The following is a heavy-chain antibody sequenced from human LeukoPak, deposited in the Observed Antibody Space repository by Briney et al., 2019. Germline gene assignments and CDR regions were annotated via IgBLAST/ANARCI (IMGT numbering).Heavy chain of an antibody. V-gene: IGHV4-31*03. Sequence: SETLSLTCTVSGGSISSGGSYWSWIRQHPGTGLEWIGYIYYSGSTYYNPSLKSRVTISVDTSKNQFSLKLSSVTAADTAVYYCARHSKIYVWGSYRYDPYFDYWGQGTLVTVSS. CDR2: IYYSGST. D-gene: IGHD3-16*02. CDR3: ARHSKIYVWGSYRYDPYFDY. CDR1: GGSISSGGSY. J-gene: IGHJ4*02.